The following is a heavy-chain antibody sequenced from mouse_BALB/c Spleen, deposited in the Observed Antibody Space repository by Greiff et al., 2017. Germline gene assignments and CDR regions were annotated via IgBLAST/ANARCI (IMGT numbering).Heavy chain of an antibody. CDR3: GRWDTGAY. CDR1: GFSFTGYF. CDR2: INPYNGDT. Sequence: EVQLQQSGPELVKPGASVTISCKASGFSFTGYFMNWVKPSQGKSLEWIGRINPYNGDTFYNQKFNGKAILTVDKSSSTVHMEHLSLTSEDSAVYYSGRWDTGAYWGQGTLVTVSA. D-gene: IGHD4-1*01. V-gene: IGHV1-37*01. J-gene: IGHJ3*01.